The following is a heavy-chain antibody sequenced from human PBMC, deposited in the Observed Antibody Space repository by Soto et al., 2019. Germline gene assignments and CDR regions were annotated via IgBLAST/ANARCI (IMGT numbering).Heavy chain of an antibody. Sequence: QVQLVESGGGVVQPGRSLRLSCAASGFTFSSYGMHWVRQAPGKGLEWVAVISYDGSNKYYADSVKGRFTISRDNSKNTLYLQMNSLRAEDTAVYYCATDGEAAAGTGYDYYGMDVWGQGTTVTVSS. D-gene: IGHD6-13*01. CDR2: ISYDGSNK. CDR1: GFTFSSYG. V-gene: IGHV3-30*03. J-gene: IGHJ6*02. CDR3: ATDGEAAAGTGYDYYGMDV.